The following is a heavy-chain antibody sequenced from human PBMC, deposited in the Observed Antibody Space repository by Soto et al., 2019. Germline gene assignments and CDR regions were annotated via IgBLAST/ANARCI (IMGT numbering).Heavy chain of an antibody. CDR3: ARPARQNYFHY. Sequence: EVQLVESGGGLVQPGGSLRLSCAASGFTFSSYWMHWVRQAPGKGLVWDSRIHNDGSSTNNADSVKGCFTIPRDNANSTLYLQMNSLSAKDTAVYYSARPARQNYFHYWGQGTLMTVSS. CDR2: IHNDGSST. J-gene: IGHJ4*02. V-gene: IGHV3-74*01. CDR1: GFTFSSYW.